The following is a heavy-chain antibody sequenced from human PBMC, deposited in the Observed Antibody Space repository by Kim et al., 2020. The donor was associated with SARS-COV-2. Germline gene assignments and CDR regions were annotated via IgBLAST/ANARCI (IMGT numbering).Heavy chain of an antibody. Sequence: SETLSLTCTVSGGSISSSSYYWGWIRQPPGKGLEWIGSIYYSGSTYYNPSLKSRVTISVDTSKNQFSLKLSSVTAADTAVYYCARGAARGVGYWGQGTLVTVSS. CDR2: IYYSGST. CDR3: ARGAARGVGY. CDR1: GGSISSSSYY. D-gene: IGHD1-26*01. V-gene: IGHV4-39*07. J-gene: IGHJ4*02.